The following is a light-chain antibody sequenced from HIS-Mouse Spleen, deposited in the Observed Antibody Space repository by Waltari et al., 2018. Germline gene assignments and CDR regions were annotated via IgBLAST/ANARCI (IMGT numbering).Light chain of an antibody. J-gene: IGLJ3*02. Sequence: QSVLTHPPSASGTPGQRVTISCSGSSSNIVINYVVWYQQLPGTAPKLLIYRNNQRPSGVPDRFSGSKSGTSASLAISGLRSEDEADYYCAAWDDSLSGPVFGGGTKLTVL. CDR3: AAWDDSLSGPV. CDR1: SSNIVINY. V-gene: IGLV1-47*01. CDR2: RNN.